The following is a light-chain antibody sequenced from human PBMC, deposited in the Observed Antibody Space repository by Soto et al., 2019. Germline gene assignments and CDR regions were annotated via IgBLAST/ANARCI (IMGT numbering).Light chain of an antibody. CDR1: GSDVGGNKY. Sequence: QSVLTQPASVSGSPGRSITISCTGSGSDVGGNKYVSWYQQYPGKAPKLMICDVSNRPSGVSNRFSGSKSGDTASLTISGLQAEDEADYYCSAFTGTTYVFGTGTKVTVL. CDR2: DVS. V-gene: IGLV2-14*01. CDR3: SAFTGTTYV. J-gene: IGLJ1*01.